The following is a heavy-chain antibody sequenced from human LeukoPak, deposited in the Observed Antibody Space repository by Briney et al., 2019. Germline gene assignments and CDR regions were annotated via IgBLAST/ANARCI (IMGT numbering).Heavy chain of an antibody. J-gene: IGHJ4*02. CDR3: AKVYYDILTGYSYYFDY. CDR2: ISSSSSYI. V-gene: IGHV3-21*01. Sequence: GSLRLSCAASGFTFSSYSMNWVRQAPGKGLEWVSSISSSSSYIYYADSVKGRFTISRDNAKNSLYLQMNSLRAEDTAVYYCAKVYYDILTGYSYYFDYWGQGTLVTVSS. D-gene: IGHD3-9*01. CDR1: GFTFSSYS.